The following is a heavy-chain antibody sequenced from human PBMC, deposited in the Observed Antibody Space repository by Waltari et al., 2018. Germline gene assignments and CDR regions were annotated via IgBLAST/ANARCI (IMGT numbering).Heavy chain of an antibody. Sequence: QVQLQESGPGLVKPSETLSLTCTFSGGSISSYYWSWIRQPPGKGLEWIGYIYYSGSTNYNPSLKSRVTISVDTSKNQFSLKLSSVTAADTAVYYCARGEAAYYDFWSGYNYFDYWGQGTLVTVSS. J-gene: IGHJ4*02. V-gene: IGHV4-59*01. CDR2: IYYSGST. D-gene: IGHD3-3*01. CDR3: ARGEAAYYDFWSGYNYFDY. CDR1: GGSISSYY.